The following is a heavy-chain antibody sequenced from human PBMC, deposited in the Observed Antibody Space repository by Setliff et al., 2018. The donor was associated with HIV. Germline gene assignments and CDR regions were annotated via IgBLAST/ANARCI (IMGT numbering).Heavy chain of an antibody. V-gene: IGHV1-2*02. CDR3: ARGRRTAPGSFYHYYYMDV. Sequence: ASVKVSCKASGYTFTDYYLRWVRQAPGQGLEWMGWIKPDSGGTNYAQNFQGRVTMISETSVSTAYMELSRLTSDDTAVYYCARGRRTAPGSFYHYYYMDVWGKGTTVTVSS. CDR2: IKPDSGGT. D-gene: IGHD6-13*01. J-gene: IGHJ6*03. CDR1: GYTFTDYY.